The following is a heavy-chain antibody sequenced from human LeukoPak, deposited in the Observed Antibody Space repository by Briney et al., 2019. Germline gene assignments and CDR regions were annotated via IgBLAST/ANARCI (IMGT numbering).Heavy chain of an antibody. Sequence: ASVKVSCKVSGYTXTELSMHGVRQAPGKGLEWMGGYDPEDGETIYAQNFQGRVTMTEDTSTDTAYMELSSLRSEDTAVYYCARDHVNSSSWYEVGFDPWGQGTLVTVSS. V-gene: IGHV1-24*01. J-gene: IGHJ5*02. CDR2: YDPEDGET. D-gene: IGHD6-13*01. CDR3: ARDHVNSSSWYEVGFDP. CDR1: GYTXTELS.